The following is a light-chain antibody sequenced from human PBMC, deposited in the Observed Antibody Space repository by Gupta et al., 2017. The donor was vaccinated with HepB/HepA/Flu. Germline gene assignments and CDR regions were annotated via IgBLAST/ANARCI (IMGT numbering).Light chain of an antibody. V-gene: IGKV1-9*01. Sequence: DIQLTQSPSFLSASVGDRVTITCRASQGISSYLAWYQQKRGKAPNLLIYGASTLQSGVPSRFSGSGSGTEFTLTISSLQPEDFPTYYCQQVKSYPLTFGQGTQLEIK. CDR2: GAS. J-gene: IGKJ5*01. CDR3: QQVKSYPLT. CDR1: QGISSY.